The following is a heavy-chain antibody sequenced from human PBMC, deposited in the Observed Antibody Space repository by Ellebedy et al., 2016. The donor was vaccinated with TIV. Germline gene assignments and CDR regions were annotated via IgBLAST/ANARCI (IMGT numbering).Heavy chain of an antibody. Sequence: GESLKISCTTSGFSFADYALVWFRQAPGKGLEWVGFISSKRYGGIPEHAASLKGRFTISRDDSKSIVYLQMNSLQSEDTAMYYCTRNPRKGGDRYPFNFWGQGTLVTVSS. CDR2: ISSKRYGGIP. CDR3: TRNPRKGGDRYPFNF. D-gene: IGHD2-21*02. CDR1: GFSFADYA. J-gene: IGHJ4*02. V-gene: IGHV3-49*03.